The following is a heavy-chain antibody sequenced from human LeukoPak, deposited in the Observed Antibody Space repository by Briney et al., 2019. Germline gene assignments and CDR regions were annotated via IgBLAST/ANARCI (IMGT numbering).Heavy chain of an antibody. CDR3: ARVSSGLALDY. Sequence: GGSLRLSCAASGFTVSSNYMSWVRQAPGKGLEWVSVIYSGGSTYYADSVKGRFTISRDNAKNSLYLQMNSLRAEDTAVYYCARVSSGLALDYWGQGTLVTVSS. CDR1: GFTVSSNY. D-gene: IGHD6-25*01. J-gene: IGHJ4*02. CDR2: IYSGGST. V-gene: IGHV3-66*01.